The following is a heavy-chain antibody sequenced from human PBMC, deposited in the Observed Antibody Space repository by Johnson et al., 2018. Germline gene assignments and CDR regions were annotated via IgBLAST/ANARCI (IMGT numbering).Heavy chain of an antibody. Sequence: QVQLVECGGGVVQPGRSLRLSCAASGFTFSSYAMHWVRQAPGKGLEWVAVISYDGSNKYDADSVKGRFTISRDNSNNTLYPQMNSLRAEDTALYYCAKAPVGWLGEGAEYFQHWGQGTLVTVSS. CDR2: ISYDGSNK. D-gene: IGHD3-3*01. V-gene: IGHV3-30-3*01. J-gene: IGHJ1*01. CDR1: GFTFSSYA. CDR3: AKAPVGWLGEGAEYFQH.